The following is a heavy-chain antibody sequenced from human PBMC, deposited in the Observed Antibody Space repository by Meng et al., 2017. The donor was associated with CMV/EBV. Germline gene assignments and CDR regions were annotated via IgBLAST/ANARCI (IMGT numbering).Heavy chain of an antibody. CDR3: ARDTIFRSLDY. J-gene: IGHJ4*02. CDR2: TYYSGST. Sequence: GSLRLSCTVSGGSISSYYWSWIRQPPGKGLEWIGYTYYSGSTNYNPSLKSRVTISVDTSKNQFSLKLSSVTAADTAVYYCARDTIFRSLDYWGQGTLVTVSS. D-gene: IGHD3-3*01. CDR1: GGSISSYY. V-gene: IGHV4-59*01.